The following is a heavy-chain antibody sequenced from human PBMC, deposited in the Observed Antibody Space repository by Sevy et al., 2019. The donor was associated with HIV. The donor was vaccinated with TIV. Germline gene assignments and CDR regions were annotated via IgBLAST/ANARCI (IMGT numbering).Heavy chain of an antibody. J-gene: IGHJ1*01. CDR3: VRDGISDCSGGSCAVEYFQH. D-gene: IGHD2-15*01. V-gene: IGHV3-7*01. CDR2: VNQDGGEK. Sequence: GGSLRLSCEASGFTFTRYWMSWVRQDPGKGLEWVANVNQDGGEKHYVDSVKGRFTISRDNAKNSVDLQMSSLRAEDTAVYYGVRDGISDCSGGSCAVEYFQHWGQGTLVTVSS. CDR1: GFTFTRYW.